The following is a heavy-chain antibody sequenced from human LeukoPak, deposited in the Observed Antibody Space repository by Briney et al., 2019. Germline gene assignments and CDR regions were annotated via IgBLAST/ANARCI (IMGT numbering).Heavy chain of an antibody. CDR3: ARDRGIVVVITLDAFDI. CDR2: ISYDGSNK. J-gene: IGHJ3*02. CDR1: GLTVMSCD. V-gene: IGHV3-30-3*01. Sequence: LRLSCAAAGLTVMSCDRLGLRGARGKGLERGGVISYDGSNKYYADSVKGRFTTSRDNSKNTLYLQMNSLRAEDTAVYYCARDRGIVVVITLDAFDIWGQGTMVTVSS. D-gene: IGHD3-22*01.